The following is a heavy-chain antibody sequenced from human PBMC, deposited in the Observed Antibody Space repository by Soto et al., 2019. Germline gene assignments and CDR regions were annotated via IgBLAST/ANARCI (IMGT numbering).Heavy chain of an antibody. D-gene: IGHD2-21*01. CDR2: IRNKANSYTT. J-gene: IGHJ4*02. V-gene: IGHV3-72*01. CDR3: TRAGILTTPYYFDY. Sequence: EVQLVESGGGSVQPEGSLRLSCAASGFTFSDHYMDWVRQAPGKGLEWVGRIRNKANSYTTEYAASVKGRFTISRDDSRNSLYLQMNSLKSEDTAMYYCTRAGILTTPYYFDYWGQGTVVTVSS. CDR1: GFTFSDHY.